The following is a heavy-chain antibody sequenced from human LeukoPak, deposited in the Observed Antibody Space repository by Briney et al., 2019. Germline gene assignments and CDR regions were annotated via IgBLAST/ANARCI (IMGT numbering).Heavy chain of an antibody. V-gene: IGHV3-33*01. D-gene: IGHD5-12*01. Sequence: GGSLRLSCAASGFTFSSYGMPWVRQAPGKGLEWVAVIWYDGSNKYYADSVKGRFTISRDNSKNTLYLQMNSLRAEDTAVYYCAREEGGGYDYAFDIWGQGTMVTVSS. CDR2: IWYDGSNK. CDR1: GFTFSSYG. J-gene: IGHJ3*02. CDR3: AREEGGGYDYAFDI.